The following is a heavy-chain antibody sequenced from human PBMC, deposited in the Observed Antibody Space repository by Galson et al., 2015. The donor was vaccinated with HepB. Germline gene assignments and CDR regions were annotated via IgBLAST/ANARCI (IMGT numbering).Heavy chain of an antibody. V-gene: IGHV3-30*18. Sequence: SLRLSCAASGFTFSSYGMHWVRQAPGKGLEWVAVISYDGSNKYYADSVKGRFTISRDNSKNTLYLQMNSLRAEDTAVYYCAKELMGRFLEWLHSYYYYYGMDVWGQGTTVTVSS. CDR1: GFTFSSYG. D-gene: IGHD3-3*01. CDR3: AKELMGRFLEWLHSYYYYYGMDV. CDR2: ISYDGSNK. J-gene: IGHJ6*02.